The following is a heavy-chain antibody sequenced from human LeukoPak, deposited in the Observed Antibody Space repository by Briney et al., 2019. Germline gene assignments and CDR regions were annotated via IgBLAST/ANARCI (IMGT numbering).Heavy chain of an antibody. CDR1: GFTFSSYG. V-gene: IGHV3-30*02. J-gene: IGHJ4*02. Sequence: PGGSLRLSCAASGFTFSSYGMHWVRQAPGKGLEWVAFIRYDGSNKYYADSVKGRFTISRDNSKNTLYLQMNSLRAEDTAVYYCASIYYDSSGYYFFAFGYWGQGTLVTVSS. CDR2: IRYDGSNK. D-gene: IGHD3-22*01. CDR3: ASIYYDSSGYYFFAFGY.